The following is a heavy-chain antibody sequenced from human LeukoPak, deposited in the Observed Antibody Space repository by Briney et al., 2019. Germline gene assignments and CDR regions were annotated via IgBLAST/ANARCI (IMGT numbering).Heavy chain of an antibody. CDR3: AFAVREPAY. V-gene: IGHV3-11*04. D-gene: IGHD3-10*01. CDR2: ISASGTDT. Sequence: GGSLRLSCAVSGFSFRDYYMSWVRQAPGKRLEWVSHISASGTDTRYTDSVKGRFTISRDNANNRLFLQMNNLRVGDTAVYYCAFAVREPAYWGQGTLVTVSS. CDR1: GFSFRDYY. J-gene: IGHJ4*02.